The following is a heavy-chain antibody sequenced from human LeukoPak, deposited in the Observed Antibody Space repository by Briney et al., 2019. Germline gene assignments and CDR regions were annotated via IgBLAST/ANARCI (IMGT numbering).Heavy chain of an antibody. CDR1: GFTFRSYA. Sequence: GSLRLSCAASGFTFRSYAMSWVRQAPGKGLEWVSVISDSGGSTYYADSVKGRFTISRDNSKNTLYLQMNSLRAEDTAVYYCAKGSTKRQQFDYWGQGTLVTVSS. D-gene: IGHD6-13*01. CDR2: ISDSGGST. V-gene: IGHV3-23*01. J-gene: IGHJ4*02. CDR3: AKGSTKRQQFDY.